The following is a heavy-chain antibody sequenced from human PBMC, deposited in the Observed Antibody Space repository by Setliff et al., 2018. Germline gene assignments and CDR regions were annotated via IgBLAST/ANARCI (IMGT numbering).Heavy chain of an antibody. J-gene: IGHJ4*02. CDR1: GFTFNNYA. CDR3: AKDKSRVVMQYAGWGLFDY. D-gene: IGHD7-27*01. V-gene: IGHV3-23*01. Sequence: RLSCVVSGFTFNNYAMTWVRQAPGKGLEWVSSISGSGGTTDYADSVRGRFTVSRDNSKDTVYLQLSSMRVDDTAVYYCAKDKSRVVMQYAGWGLFDYWGQGTLVTVSS. CDR2: ISGSGGTT.